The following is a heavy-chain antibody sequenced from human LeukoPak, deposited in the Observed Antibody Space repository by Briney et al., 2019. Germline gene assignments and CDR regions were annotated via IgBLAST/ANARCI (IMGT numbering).Heavy chain of an antibody. CDR1: GFTFSNHG. V-gene: IGHV3-23*01. J-gene: IGHJ4*02. CDR3: AKDDAWLRFGQ. Sequence: GGSLRLSCTASGFTFSNHGMDWVRQAPGKGLEWVSGICPSGDITYYADSVKGRFTISRDNSKNTLYREVISLTAEDTAVYYCAKDDAWLRFGQWSQGTLVTVSS. CDR2: ICPSGDIT. D-gene: IGHD3-10*01.